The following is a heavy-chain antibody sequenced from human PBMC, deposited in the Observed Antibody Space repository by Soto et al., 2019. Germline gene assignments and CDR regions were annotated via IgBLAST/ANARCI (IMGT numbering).Heavy chain of an antibody. CDR2: IYHSGST. CDR3: VRKDYSDWFFDL. D-gene: IGHD4-4*01. J-gene: IGHJ2*01. Sequence: QVQLQESGPGLVKPSGTLSLTCAVSGASISSSHWWSWVRQPPGKGLEWIGEIYHSGSTYYNASLKSQVAISLDKSKNQFSLKLRSVTAADTAVYYCVRKDYSDWFFDLWGRGTLVTVSS. V-gene: IGHV4-4*02. CDR1: GASISSSHW.